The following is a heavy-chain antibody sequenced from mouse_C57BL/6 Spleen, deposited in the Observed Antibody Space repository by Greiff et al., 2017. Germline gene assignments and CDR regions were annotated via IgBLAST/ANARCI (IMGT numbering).Heavy chain of an antibody. CDR2: ISGGGGNT. J-gene: IGHJ1*03. CDR1: GFTFSSYT. D-gene: IGHD1-1*01. V-gene: IGHV5-9*01. CDR3: AREDYYYGSSLWYFDV. Sequence: EVKLVESGGGLVKPGGSLKLSCAASGFTFSSYTMSWVRQTPEKRLEWVATISGGGGNTYYPDSVKGRFTISRDNAKNPLYLQMSSLRSEDTALYYCAREDYYYGSSLWYFDVWGTGTTVTVSS.